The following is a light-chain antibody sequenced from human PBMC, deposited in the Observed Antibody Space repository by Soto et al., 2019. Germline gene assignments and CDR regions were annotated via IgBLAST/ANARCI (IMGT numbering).Light chain of an antibody. V-gene: IGLV2-14*03. CDR1: SSDVGGYTY. J-gene: IGLJ1*01. Sequence: QSALTQPASVSGSPGQSITISCTGASSDVGGYTYVSWYQHHPGEAPKLMIYDVTNRPSGVSNRFSGSKSGNTASLTISGLHAEDEADYYCTSHTPSTTLFVFGAGTKLPVL. CDR3: TSHTPSTTLFV. CDR2: DVT.